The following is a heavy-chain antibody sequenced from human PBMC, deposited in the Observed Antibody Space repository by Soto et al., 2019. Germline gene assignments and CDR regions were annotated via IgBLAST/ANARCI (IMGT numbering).Heavy chain of an antibody. CDR2: ISYDGSNK. V-gene: IGHV3-30*18. Sequence: PGGSQRLSCAASGFTFSSYGMHWVRQAPGKGLEWVAVISYDGSNKYYADSVKGRFTISRDNSKNTLYLQMNSLRAEDTAVYYCAKEALKLERRPSGGGGMDVWGQGTTVTVSS. CDR1: GFTFSSYG. CDR3: AKEALKLERRPSGGGGMDV. D-gene: IGHD1-1*01. J-gene: IGHJ6*02.